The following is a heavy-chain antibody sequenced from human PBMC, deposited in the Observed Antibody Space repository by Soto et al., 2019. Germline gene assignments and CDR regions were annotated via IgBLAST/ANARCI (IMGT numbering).Heavy chain of an antibody. V-gene: IGHV3-9*01. CDR1: GFNFAEYA. CDR3: EKVVVKANQHRYYFYGMDV. J-gene: IGHJ6*02. D-gene: IGHD2-15*01. CDR2: ISWDGGRI. Sequence: SLRLSCAASGFNFAEYAMHWVRQIPGKGLEWVSGISWDGGRIGYADSVKGRFTISRDNAKKSLFLQMNSLRPEDTALYYCEKVVVKANQHRYYFYGMDVWGQGTTVTVSS.